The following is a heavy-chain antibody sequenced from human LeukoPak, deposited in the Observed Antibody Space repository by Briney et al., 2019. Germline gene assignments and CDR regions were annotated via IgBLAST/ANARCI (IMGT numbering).Heavy chain of an antibody. CDR2: IYYSGST. J-gene: IGHJ6*02. CDR3: ARHQLIAAAGTHDGGYYYYGMDV. CDR1: GGSISSYY. Sequence: SETLSLTCTVSGGSISSYYWSWIRQPPGKGLEWIGYIYYSGSTNYNPSLKSRVTISVDTSKSQFSLKLSSVTAADTAVYYCARHQLIAAAGTHDGGYYYYGMDVWGQGTTVTVSS. V-gene: IGHV4-59*08. D-gene: IGHD6-13*01.